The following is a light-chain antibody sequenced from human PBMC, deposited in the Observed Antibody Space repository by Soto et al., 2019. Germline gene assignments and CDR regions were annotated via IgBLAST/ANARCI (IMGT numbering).Light chain of an antibody. CDR1: WNVGSS. J-gene: IGKJ2*01. CDR2: DAS. Sequence: FVLTQSPATLSLSPGERATLSCRASWNVGSSLAWHQQKPGQAPRLLMYDASKRPTGIPARFSGSGSGTDFTLTISSLEAEDFAVYYCQNGRTFGQGTRLEIK. V-gene: IGKV3-11*01. CDR3: QNGRT.